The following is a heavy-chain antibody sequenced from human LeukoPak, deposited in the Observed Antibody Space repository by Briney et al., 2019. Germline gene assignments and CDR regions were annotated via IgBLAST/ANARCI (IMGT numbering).Heavy chain of an antibody. D-gene: IGHD2-15*01. CDR2: VYYSGST. Sequence: SETLSLTCVVSGGSVSGYYWGWIRQPPGRGLEWIGYVYYSGSTNYNPSFKSRITISVDTSRNQFSLQLSSVTAADTAMYYCARIHRYCSGGACYVLDNWGQGTLVAVSS. V-gene: IGHV4-59*02. CDR3: ARIHRYCSGGACYVLDN. J-gene: IGHJ4*02. CDR1: GGSVSGYY.